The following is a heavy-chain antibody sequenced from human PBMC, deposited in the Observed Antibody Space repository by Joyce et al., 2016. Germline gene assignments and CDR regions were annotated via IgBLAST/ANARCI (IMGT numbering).Heavy chain of an antibody. Sequence: QLRLQESGPGLVKPSQTLSLTCTVSGVSMRRSNDYWGWIRQSPGKGLEWIGNIYYSGSTSYHPSLESRVTISVDTSKNQFSLHLRSVSAADTAVYYCARPNSSGPDWFDPWGQGTLVIVSS. J-gene: IGHJ5*02. D-gene: IGHD6-19*01. CDR1: GVSMRRSNDY. V-gene: IGHV4-39*01. CDR2: IYYSGST. CDR3: ARPNSSGPDWFDP.